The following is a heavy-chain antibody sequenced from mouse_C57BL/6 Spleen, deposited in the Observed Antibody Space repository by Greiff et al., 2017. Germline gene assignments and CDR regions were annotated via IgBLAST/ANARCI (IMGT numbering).Heavy chain of an antibody. D-gene: IGHD2-5*01. J-gene: IGHJ2*01. CDR3: AASYYSKWGGFDY. Sequence: QVQLQQPGAELVKPGASVKMSCKASGYTFTSYWITWVKQRPGQGLEWIGDIYPGSGSTNYNEKFKSKATLTVDTSSSTAYMQLSSLTSEDSAVYYCAASYYSKWGGFDYWGQGTTLTVSS. CDR2: IYPGSGST. CDR1: GYTFTSYW. V-gene: IGHV1-55*01.